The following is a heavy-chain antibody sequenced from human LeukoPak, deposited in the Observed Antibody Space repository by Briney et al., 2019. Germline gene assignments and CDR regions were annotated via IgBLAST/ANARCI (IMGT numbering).Heavy chain of an antibody. V-gene: IGHV1-24*01. D-gene: IGHD3-22*01. J-gene: IGHJ3*02. Sequence: ASVKVSCKVSGYTLTELSMHWVRQAPGKGLEWMGGFDPEDGETIYAQKFQGRVTMTEDTSTDTAYMELSSLRSEDTAVYYCATDDTYYYDSSGSTGAFDIWGQGTMVTVSS. CDR2: FDPEDGET. CDR1: GYTLTELS. CDR3: ATDDTYYYDSSGSTGAFDI.